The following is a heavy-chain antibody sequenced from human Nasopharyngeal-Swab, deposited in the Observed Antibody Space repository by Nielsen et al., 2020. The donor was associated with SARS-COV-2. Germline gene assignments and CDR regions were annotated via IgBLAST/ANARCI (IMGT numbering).Heavy chain of an antibody. V-gene: IGHV3-30*04. J-gene: IGHJ6*02. CDR2: ISYDGSNK. Sequence: GESLKISCAASGFTFSSYARHWVRQAPGKGLEWVAVISYDGSNKYYADSVKGRFTISRDNSKNTLYLQMNSLRAEDTAVYYCARGQNGQQLVPSYYYYGMDVWGQGTTVTVSS. CDR1: GFTFSSYA. D-gene: IGHD6-13*01. CDR3: ARGQNGQQLVPSYYYYGMDV.